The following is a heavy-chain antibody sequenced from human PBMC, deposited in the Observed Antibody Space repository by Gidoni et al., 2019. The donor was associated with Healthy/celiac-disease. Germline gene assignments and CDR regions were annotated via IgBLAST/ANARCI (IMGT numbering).Heavy chain of an antibody. V-gene: IGHV1-24*01. CDR3: VTVAFRGMDV. Sequence: QDQLVQSGAEATKTGASVKVSCTVSEYTITELSSHWGRQAPGKGLEWMGGFYPEDGQTIDAQKFQGRYTMTEDTSTVTAYMELSSLRSEDTAVYYCVTVAFRGMDVWGQGTTVTVSS. CDR1: EYTITELS. J-gene: IGHJ6*02. CDR2: FYPEDGQT. D-gene: IGHD2-15*01.